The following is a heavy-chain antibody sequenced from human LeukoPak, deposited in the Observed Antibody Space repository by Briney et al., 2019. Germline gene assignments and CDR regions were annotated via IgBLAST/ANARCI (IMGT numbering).Heavy chain of an antibody. V-gene: IGHV4-59*08. D-gene: IGHD1-1*01. CDR2: IYYNGSS. J-gene: IGHJ4*02. Sequence: SETLSLTCTVSGGSLTNYYWIWIRQPPGKGLEWIGYIYYNGSSNSNPSLKSRVGLSIDTSKNQFSLKVNSLTPRDAAVYYCARVSSTGGLAYWGQGTLVTVSS. CDR1: GGSLTNYY. CDR3: ARVSSTGGLAY.